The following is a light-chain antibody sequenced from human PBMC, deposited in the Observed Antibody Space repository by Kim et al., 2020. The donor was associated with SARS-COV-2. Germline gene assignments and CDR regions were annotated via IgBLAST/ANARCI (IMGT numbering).Light chain of an antibody. V-gene: IGLV2-14*01. Sequence: QSALTQPASVSGSPGQSITISCTGTSSDVGGYNYVSWYQQYPGKAPILMIYEVSNRPSGVSNRFSGSKSGNTASLTISGLQAEDEADYYCSSYTSSNNRVFGGGTQLTVL. CDR2: EVS. CDR1: SSDVGGYNY. J-gene: IGLJ2*01. CDR3: SSYTSSNNRV.